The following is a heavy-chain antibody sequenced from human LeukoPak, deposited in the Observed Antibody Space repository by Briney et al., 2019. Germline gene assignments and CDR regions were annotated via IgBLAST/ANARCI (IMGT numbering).Heavy chain of an antibody. CDR3: ARDFFHSTESRPFDY. D-gene: IGHD2/OR15-2a*01. V-gene: IGHV3-21*01. CDR2: IFSRSESI. Sequence: GGSLRISCAASGFTFGAYTMNWVRQAPGKGLEWVSCIFSRSESILYADSVKGRFTISRDNTKNSLFLQMDDLRVEDTAIYYCARDFFHSTESRPFDYWGQGTLVTVPS. CDR1: GFTFGAYT. J-gene: IGHJ4*02.